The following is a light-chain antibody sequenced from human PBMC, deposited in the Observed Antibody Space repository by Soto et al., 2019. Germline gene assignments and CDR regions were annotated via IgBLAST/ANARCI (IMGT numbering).Light chain of an antibody. Sequence: EFVLTQSPGTLSLSPGERATLSCRAIQSVSSRYLAWYQQKPGQAPRLLIYGASSRATGIPDRFNGSGSGTDFTLTISRLEPEDFAVYYCQQYGSSPRTFGQGTKVDIK. J-gene: IGKJ1*01. CDR2: GAS. CDR3: QQYGSSPRT. V-gene: IGKV3-20*01. CDR1: QSVSSRY.